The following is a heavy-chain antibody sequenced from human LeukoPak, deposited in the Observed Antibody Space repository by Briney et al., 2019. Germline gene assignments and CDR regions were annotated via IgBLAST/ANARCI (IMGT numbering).Heavy chain of an antibody. CDR1: GGSISSGSYY. V-gene: IGHV4-61*02. J-gene: IGHJ6*03. CDR3: ARVGSDYYGSGSYYTHYYMDV. D-gene: IGHD3-10*01. Sequence: SETLSLTCTVSGGSISSGSYYWSWIRQPAGKGLEWIVRIYTSGSTNYNPSLKSRVTISVDTSKNQFSPKLSSVTAADTAVYYCARVGSDYYGSGSYYTHYYMDVWGKGTTVTVSS. CDR2: IYTSGST.